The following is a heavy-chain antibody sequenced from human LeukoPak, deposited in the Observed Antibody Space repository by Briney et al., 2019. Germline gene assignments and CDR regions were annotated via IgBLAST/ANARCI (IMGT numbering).Heavy chain of an antibody. D-gene: IGHD6-13*01. Sequence: ASVKVSSKASGYTFTSYGISWVRQAPGQGLEWMGWISAYNGNTNYAQKLQGRVTMTTDTSTSTAYMELRSLRSDDTAVYYCAREYSSSWYAYDAFDIWGQGTMVTVSS. CDR2: ISAYNGNT. CDR1: GYTFTSYG. V-gene: IGHV1-18*01. J-gene: IGHJ3*02. CDR3: AREYSSSWYAYDAFDI.